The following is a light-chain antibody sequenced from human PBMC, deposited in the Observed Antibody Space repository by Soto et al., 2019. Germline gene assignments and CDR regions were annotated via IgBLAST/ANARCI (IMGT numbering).Light chain of an antibody. J-gene: IGKJ3*01. CDR3: QQRSNWPPSFT. V-gene: IGKV3D-20*02. Sequence: EIVLTQSPGTLSLSSGERATLSCRASQSVSSRHFAWYQQKPGQAPRLLIYGASSRATGIPDRFSGSGSGTDFSLTISSLEPEDFAVYYCQQRSNWPPSFTFGPGTKVDIK. CDR2: GAS. CDR1: QSVSSRH.